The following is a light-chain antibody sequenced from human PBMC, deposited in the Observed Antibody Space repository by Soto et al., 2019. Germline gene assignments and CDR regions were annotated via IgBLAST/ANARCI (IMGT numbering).Light chain of an antibody. Sequence: QSALTQPASVSASPGQSITISCTGTSSEIGAYNSVSWYQQHPGKAPQLMIYDVSYRPSGISSRFSGSKSGNTASLTISGLQADDDADYYCASYTSARIRVFGGGTKLTVL. CDR1: SSEIGAYNS. J-gene: IGLJ2*01. CDR2: DVS. CDR3: ASYTSARIRV. V-gene: IGLV2-14*01.